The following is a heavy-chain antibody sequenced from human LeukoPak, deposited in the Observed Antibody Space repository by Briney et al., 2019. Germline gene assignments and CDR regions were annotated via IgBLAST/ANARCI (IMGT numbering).Heavy chain of an antibody. J-gene: IGHJ3*02. D-gene: IGHD3-9*01. CDR2: IKQDGSEK. CDR3: AKDWYFDWLPVGGDAFDI. V-gene: IGHV3-7*01. Sequence: PGRSLRLSCAASGFTFSNYWMSWVRQAPGKGLEWVANIKQDGSEKYYMDSVVGRFTISRDNARNSMYLQMNSLRAEDTAVYYCAKDWYFDWLPVGGDAFDIWGQGTMVTVSS. CDR1: GFTFSNYW.